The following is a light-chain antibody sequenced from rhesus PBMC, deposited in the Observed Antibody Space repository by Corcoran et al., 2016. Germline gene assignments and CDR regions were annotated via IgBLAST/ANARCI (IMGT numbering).Light chain of an antibody. Sequence: DIQMTQSPSSLCASVGDKVTITCRASQGISSWLAWYKQKPGKAPKLLIYAASSLQSGVPSRFTGSGSGTDYTLTSSSLQPEDCATYYCQQVYNTPFTFGPGTKLDIK. V-gene: IGKV1-18*01. CDR1: QGISSW. J-gene: IGKJ3*01. CDR3: QQVYNTPFT. CDR2: AAS.